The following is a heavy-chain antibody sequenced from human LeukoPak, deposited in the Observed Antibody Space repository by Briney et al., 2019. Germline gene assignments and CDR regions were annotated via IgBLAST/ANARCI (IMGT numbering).Heavy chain of an antibody. CDR1: GGSISSGSYY. CDR2: IYTSGST. CDR3: AREPLYGGNPADY. J-gene: IGHJ4*02. V-gene: IGHV4-61*02. Sequence: SETLSPTCTVSGGSISSGSYYWSWIRQPAGKGLEWIGRIYTSGSTNYNPSLKSRVTISVDTSKNQFSLKLSSVTAADTAVYYCAREPLYGGNPADYWGQGTLVTVSS. D-gene: IGHD4-23*01.